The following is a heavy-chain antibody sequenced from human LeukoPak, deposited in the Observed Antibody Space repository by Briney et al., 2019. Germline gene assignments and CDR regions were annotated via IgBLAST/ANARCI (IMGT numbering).Heavy chain of an antibody. Sequence: GGSLRLSCAASGFTFSSYEMNWVRQAPGKGLEWVSYISSSGSTIYYADSVKGRFTISRDNAKNSLYLQMNSLRAEHTAVYYCARVRYGYLLDYWGQGTLVTVSS. D-gene: IGHD5-18*01. CDR1: GFTFSSYE. CDR3: ARVRYGYLLDY. J-gene: IGHJ4*02. V-gene: IGHV3-48*03. CDR2: ISSSGSTI.